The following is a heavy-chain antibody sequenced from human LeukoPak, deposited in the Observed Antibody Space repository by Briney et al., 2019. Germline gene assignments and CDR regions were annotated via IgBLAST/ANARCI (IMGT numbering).Heavy chain of an antibody. V-gene: IGHV4-39*01. CDR3: ARLTRLRTVAGRYFDY. Sequence: PSETLSLTRTVSGGSISSSSYYWGWIRQPPGKGLEWIGSIYYSGSIYYNPSLKSRVTISVDTSKNQFSLKLSSVTAADTAVYYCARLTRLRTVAGRYFDYWGQGTLVTVSS. CDR2: IYYSGSI. D-gene: IGHD6-19*01. J-gene: IGHJ4*02. CDR1: GGSISSSSYY.